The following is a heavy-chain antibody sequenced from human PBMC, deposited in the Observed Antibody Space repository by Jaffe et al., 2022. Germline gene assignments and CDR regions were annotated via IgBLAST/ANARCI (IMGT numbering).Heavy chain of an antibody. CDR2: IYYSGST. Sequence: QVQLQESGPGLVKPSETLSLTCTVSGGSISSYYWSWIRQPPGKGLEWIGYIYYSGSTNYNPSLKSRVTISVDTSKNQFSLKLSSVTAADTAVYYCARRGWTTYYYYMDVWGKGTTVTVSS. CDR1: GGSISSYY. V-gene: IGHV4-59*01. J-gene: IGHJ6*03. D-gene: IGHD6-19*01. CDR3: ARRGWTTYYYYMDV.